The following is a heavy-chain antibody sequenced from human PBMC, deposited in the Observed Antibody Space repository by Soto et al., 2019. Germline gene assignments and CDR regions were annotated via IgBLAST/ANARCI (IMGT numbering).Heavy chain of an antibody. CDR2: IWYDGSNK. Sequence: VGSLRLSCAASGFTFSSYGMHWVRQAPGKGLEWVAVIWYDGSNKYYEDSVKGRFSISRDNSKNTLYLQMKSLRAEDTAVYYCARERVGSIAARPTYYYYGMDVWGQGTTVTVSS. CDR1: GFTFSSYG. V-gene: IGHV3-33*01. CDR3: ARERVGSIAARPTYYYYGMDV. D-gene: IGHD6-6*01. J-gene: IGHJ6*02.